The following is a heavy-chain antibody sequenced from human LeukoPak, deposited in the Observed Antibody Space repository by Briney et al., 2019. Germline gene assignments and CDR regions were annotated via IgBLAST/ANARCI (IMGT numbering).Heavy chain of an antibody. V-gene: IGHV3-23*01. CDR3: AKGKYDILTGYYPRFHYMDV. CDR2: ISDSGGST. D-gene: IGHD3-9*01. Sequence: GGSLRLSCAASGFTFSSYGMSWVRQAPGEGLEWVSAISDSGGSTYYTDSVKGRFTISRDNSKNTLYLQMNSLRAEDTAVYYCAKGKYDILTGYYPRFHYMDVWGKGTTVTISS. CDR1: GFTFSSYG. J-gene: IGHJ6*03.